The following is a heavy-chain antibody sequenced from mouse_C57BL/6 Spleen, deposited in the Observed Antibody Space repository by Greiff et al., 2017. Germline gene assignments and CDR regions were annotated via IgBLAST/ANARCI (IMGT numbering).Heavy chain of an antibody. V-gene: IGHV5-16*01. CDR3: ARDRDYYGTYAMAY. CDR2: INYDGSST. Sequence: EVKLVESEGGLVQPGSSMKLSCTASGFTFSDYYMARVRQVPEKGLEWVANINYDGSSTYYLDSLKSRFIISRDNAKIILYLQMSSLKSEDTATYYCARDRDYYGTYAMAYWGQGTSVTVSS. D-gene: IGHD1-1*01. J-gene: IGHJ4*01. CDR1: GFTFSDYY.